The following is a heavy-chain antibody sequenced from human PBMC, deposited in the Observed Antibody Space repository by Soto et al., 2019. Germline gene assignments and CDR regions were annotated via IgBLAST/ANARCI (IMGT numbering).Heavy chain of an antibody. CDR1: GYTFTSYY. J-gene: IGHJ4*02. V-gene: IGHV1-46*01. CDR2: INPSGGST. CDR3: ARDLFLTPRSIVVVPAAIVPGY. D-gene: IGHD2-2*02. Sequence: ASVKVSCKASGYTFTSYYMHWVRQAPGQGLEWMGIINPSGGSTSYAQKFQGRVTMTRDTSTSTVYMELSSLRSDDTAVYYCARDLFLTPRSIVVVPAAIVPGYSAQGSLVIGSS.